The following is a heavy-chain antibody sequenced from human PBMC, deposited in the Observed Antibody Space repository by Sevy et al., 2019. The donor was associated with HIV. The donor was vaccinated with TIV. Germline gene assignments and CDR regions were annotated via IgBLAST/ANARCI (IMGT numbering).Heavy chain of an antibody. CDR2: IHSDDTT. D-gene: IGHD5-18*01. CDR3: ARGKSGYGYALNY. CDR1: GFPVNGNY. V-gene: IGHV3-66*01. J-gene: IGHJ4*02. Sequence: GGSLSLSCAASGFPVNGNYMTWVRQAPGKGLEGVSVIHSDDTTYHADSVKDRFTISRDNFKNTLYLHMSSLRAEDTAVYYCARGKSGYGYALNYWGQGTLVTVSS.